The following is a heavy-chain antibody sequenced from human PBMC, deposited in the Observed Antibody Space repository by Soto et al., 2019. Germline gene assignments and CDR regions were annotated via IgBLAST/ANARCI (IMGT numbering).Heavy chain of an antibody. J-gene: IGHJ6*03. V-gene: IGHV4-59*01. D-gene: IGHD6-13*01. CDR1: GGSISSYY. CDR2: IYNRGST. Sequence: PSETLSLTCTVSGGSISSYYWSWIRQPPGKGLEWIGYIYNRGSTNKNPSIKIQDTIKVDTSKNQFSLKLSSVTAADTAVYYCARRIAALTGYYYYYMDVWGKGTTVTVSS. CDR3: ARRIAALTGYYYYYMDV.